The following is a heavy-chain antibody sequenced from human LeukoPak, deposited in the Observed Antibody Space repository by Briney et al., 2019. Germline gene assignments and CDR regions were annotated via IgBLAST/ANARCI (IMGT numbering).Heavy chain of an antibody. Sequence: GASVKVSCKASGYTFTSYGITWVRQAPGQGLEWVGWISPYNGNTNYAQKLQGRVTMTTDTSTSTAYMELRSLRSDDTAVYYCARDSSSWYGRATFDYWGQGTLVTVSS. J-gene: IGHJ4*02. CDR3: ARDSSSWYGRATFDY. CDR2: ISPYNGNT. CDR1: GYTFTSYG. D-gene: IGHD6-13*01. V-gene: IGHV1-18*01.